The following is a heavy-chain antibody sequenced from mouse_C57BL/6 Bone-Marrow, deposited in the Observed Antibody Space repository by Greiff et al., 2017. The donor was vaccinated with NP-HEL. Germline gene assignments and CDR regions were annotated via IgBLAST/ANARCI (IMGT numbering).Heavy chain of an antibody. CDR2: IRNKANGYTT. Sequence: EVHLVESGGGLVQPGGSLSLSCAASGFTFTDYYMSWVRQPPGKALEWLGFIRNKANGYTTEYSASVKGRFTISRDNSQSILYLQMNALRAEDSATYYCARYRAGSWYFYVWGTGTTVTVSS. CDR1: GFTFTDYY. CDR3: ARYRAGSWYFYV. V-gene: IGHV7-3*01. D-gene: IGHD4-1*01. J-gene: IGHJ1*03.